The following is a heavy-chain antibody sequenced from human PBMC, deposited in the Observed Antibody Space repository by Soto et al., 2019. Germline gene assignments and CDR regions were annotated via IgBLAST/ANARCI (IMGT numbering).Heavy chain of an antibody. CDR3: ASSSSSGFWNWFDP. J-gene: IGHJ5*02. CDR2: ISSSSSYI. V-gene: IGHV3-21*01. CDR1: GFTFSSYS. Sequence: GGSLRLSCAASGFTFSSYSMNWVRQAPGKGLEWVSSISSSSSYIYYADSVKGRFTISRDNAKNSLYLQMNSLRAEDTAVYYCASSSSSGFWNWFDPWGQGTLVTVSS. D-gene: IGHD6-6*01.